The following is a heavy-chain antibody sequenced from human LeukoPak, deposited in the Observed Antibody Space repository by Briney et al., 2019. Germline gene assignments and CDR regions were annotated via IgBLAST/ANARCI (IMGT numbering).Heavy chain of an antibody. J-gene: IGHJ4*02. CDR1: GYTFTSYG. CDR3: ARSTYYYDSSGCQNFDY. V-gene: IGHV1-18*01. CDR2: ISAYNGNT. Sequence: GASVKVSCKASGYTFTSYGISWVRQAPGQGLEWMGWISAYNGNTNYAQKLQGRVTMTTDTSTSTAYMELRSLRSDDTAVYYCARSTYYYDSSGCQNFDYWGQGTLVTVSS. D-gene: IGHD3-22*01.